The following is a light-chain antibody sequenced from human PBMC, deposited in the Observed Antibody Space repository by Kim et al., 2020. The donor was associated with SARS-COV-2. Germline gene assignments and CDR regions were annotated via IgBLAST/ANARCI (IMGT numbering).Light chain of an antibody. CDR3: QAWDSSTGV. CDR1: KLGDKY. V-gene: IGLV3-1*01. J-gene: IGLJ3*02. CDR2: PDS. Sequence: SYELTQPPSVSVSPGQTASITCSGDKLGDKYACWYQQKPGQSPVLVIYPDSKRPSGIPERFSGSNSGNTATLTISGTQAMDEADYYCQAWDSSTGVFGGG.